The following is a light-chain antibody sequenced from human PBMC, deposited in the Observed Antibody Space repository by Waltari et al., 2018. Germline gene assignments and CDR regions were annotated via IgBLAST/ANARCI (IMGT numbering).Light chain of an antibody. CDR2: EGS. J-gene: IGLJ1*01. Sequence: QSALTQPASVSGSPGQSITISCPGTSSDVGSSNLVSWYQQHPGKAPKLMIYEGSKRPSGVSNRFSGSKSGNTASLTISGLQAEDEADYYCCSYAGSSTPYVFGTGTKVTVL. CDR1: SSDVGSSNL. CDR3: CSYAGSSTPYV. V-gene: IGLV2-23*01.